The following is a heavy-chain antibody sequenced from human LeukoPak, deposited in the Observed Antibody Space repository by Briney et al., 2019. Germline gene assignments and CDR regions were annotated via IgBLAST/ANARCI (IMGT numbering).Heavy chain of an antibody. Sequence: SQTLSLTCTVSGGSISSYYWSWIRQPPGKGLEWIGYIYHSGSTYYNPSLKSRVTISVDRSKNQFSLKLSSVTAADTAVYYCARDIKGDYELVFDYWGQGTLVTVSS. J-gene: IGHJ4*02. CDR2: IYHSGST. CDR3: ARDIKGDYELVFDY. CDR1: GGSISSYY. V-gene: IGHV4-30-2*01. D-gene: IGHD4-17*01.